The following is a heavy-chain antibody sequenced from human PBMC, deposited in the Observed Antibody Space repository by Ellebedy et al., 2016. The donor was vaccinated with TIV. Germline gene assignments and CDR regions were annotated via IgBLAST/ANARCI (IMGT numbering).Heavy chain of an antibody. Sequence: ASVKVSXXASGYPFTAYYIHWVRQAAGQGLEWMGWMNPQSGKTGFAQQFQGRVAMTRDTSISTAYMELASLTSEDTAMYYCARCPRGNATKDYWGQGTLVTVSS. J-gene: IGHJ4*02. V-gene: IGHV1-8*02. D-gene: IGHD2-2*01. CDR2: MNPQSGKT. CDR1: GYPFTAYY. CDR3: ARCPRGNATKDY.